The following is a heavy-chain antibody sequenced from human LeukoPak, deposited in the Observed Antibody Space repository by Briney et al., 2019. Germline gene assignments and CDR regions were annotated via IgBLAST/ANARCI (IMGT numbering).Heavy chain of an antibody. CDR3: AKGGVIVFYYLDY. J-gene: IGHJ4*02. V-gene: IGHV3-30*18. D-gene: IGHD2-21*01. Sequence: GGSLRLSCAASGFTFRSYGMHWVRQAPGKGLEWVAVISYDGSNQYYADSVKGRFTISRDNSKNTLYLQMHSLRPEDTAVYYCAKGGVIVFYYLDYWGQGTLVTASS. CDR2: ISYDGSNQ. CDR1: GFTFRSYG.